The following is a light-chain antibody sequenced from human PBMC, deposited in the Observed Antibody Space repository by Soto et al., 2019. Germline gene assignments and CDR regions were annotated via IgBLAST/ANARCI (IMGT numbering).Light chain of an antibody. V-gene: IGLV2-14*01. J-gene: IGLJ3*02. CDR1: SSDVGGYKF. CDR2: EVN. Sequence: QSALTQPASVSASPGQSITISCTGTSSDVGGYKFVSWYQHHPGKAPKLMIYEVNNRPSGVSNRFSGSKSGNTASLTISGLQPADEADYYCLSYTSANTRVFGGGTKLTGL. CDR3: LSYTSANTRV.